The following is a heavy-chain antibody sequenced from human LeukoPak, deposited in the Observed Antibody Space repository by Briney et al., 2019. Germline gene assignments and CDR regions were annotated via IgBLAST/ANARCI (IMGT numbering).Heavy chain of an antibody. J-gene: IGHJ4*02. CDR3: TRDRSGYSYEIDY. D-gene: IGHD5-18*01. CDR1: GDSISSSSYY. Sequence: PSEPLSLTCTVSGDSISSSSYYWGWIRQPPGKGLEWIGSIYYSGITYYNPSLKSRVTISVDTSKNQFSLKLSSVAAADTAVYYCTRDRSGYSYEIDYWGQGTLVTVSS. CDR2: IYYSGIT. V-gene: IGHV4-39*07.